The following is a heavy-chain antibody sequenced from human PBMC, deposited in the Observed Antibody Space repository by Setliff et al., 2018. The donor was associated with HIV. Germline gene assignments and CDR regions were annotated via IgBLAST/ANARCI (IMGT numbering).Heavy chain of an antibody. CDR3: ARGQTTGEY. J-gene: IGHJ4*02. V-gene: IGHV3-48*04. CDR1: GFTFSNYC. D-gene: IGHD4-17*01. CDR2: ISSSSSTI. Sequence: GGSLRLSCAASGFTFSNYCMNWVRQAPGEGLEWVSYISSSSSTIYYADSVKGRFTISRDNAKNSLYVQMNSLRAEDTAVYYCARGQTTGEYWGQGTLVTVSS.